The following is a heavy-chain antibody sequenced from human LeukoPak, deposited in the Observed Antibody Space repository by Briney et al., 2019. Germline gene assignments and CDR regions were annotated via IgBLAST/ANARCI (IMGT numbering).Heavy chain of an antibody. D-gene: IGHD2-2*01. Sequence: ASVKVSCKASGYTFTSYGISWVRQAPGQGLEWMGWISAYNGNTNYAQKLQGRVTMTTDTSTSTAYMELRSLRSDDTAVYYCVRDHVFPIVVVPAASYYFDYWGQGTLVTVSS. CDR1: GYTFTSYG. J-gene: IGHJ4*02. V-gene: IGHV1-18*01. CDR2: ISAYNGNT. CDR3: VRDHVFPIVVVPAASYYFDY.